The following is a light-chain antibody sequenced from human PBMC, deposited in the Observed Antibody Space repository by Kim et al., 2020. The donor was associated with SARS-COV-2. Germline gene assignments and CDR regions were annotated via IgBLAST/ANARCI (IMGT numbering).Light chain of an antibody. CDR2: EDD. Sequence: NFMLTQPHSVSESPGKTVTISCTRSSGSIDDNYVQWYQQRPGSVPTTVIYEDDQRPSGVSDRFSGSIDNSSNSASLTISGLRTEDEADYYCQSDNRDNVLFGGGTQLTVL. CDR3: QSDNRDNVL. CDR1: SGSIDDNY. J-gene: IGLJ2*01. V-gene: IGLV6-57*04.